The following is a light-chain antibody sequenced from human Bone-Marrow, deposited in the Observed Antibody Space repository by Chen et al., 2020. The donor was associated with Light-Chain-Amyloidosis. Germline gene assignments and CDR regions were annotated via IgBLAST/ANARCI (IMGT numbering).Light chain of an antibody. Sequence: DIVMTQSPDSLAVSLGERATINCKSSESLLYSSNNKNYLGWYQQKPGQSPKLLMYWASTRESGVPDRFSGSGSGTDFTLTISSLQAEDVAVYYCQQYYSTPYTFGQGTKLEI. CDR1: ESLLYSSNNKNY. CDR3: QQYYSTPYT. J-gene: IGKJ2*01. CDR2: WAS. V-gene: IGKV4-1*01.